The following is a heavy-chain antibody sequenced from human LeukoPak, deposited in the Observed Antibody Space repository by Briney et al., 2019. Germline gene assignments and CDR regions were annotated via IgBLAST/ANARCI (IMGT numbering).Heavy chain of an antibody. V-gene: IGHV3-48*01. J-gene: IGHJ6*03. Sequence: GGSLRLSCAASGFTFSSHSMNWVRQAPGKGLEWVSYISSSSSTIYYADSVKGRFTISRDNAKNSLYLQMNSLRAEDTAVYYCARTEYYYYMDVWGKGTTVTVSS. CDR3: ARTEYYYYMDV. CDR2: ISSSSSTI. CDR1: GFTFSSHS.